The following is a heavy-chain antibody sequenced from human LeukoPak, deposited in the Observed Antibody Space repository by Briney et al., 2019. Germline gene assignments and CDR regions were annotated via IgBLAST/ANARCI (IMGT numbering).Heavy chain of an antibody. CDR3: ATVPTNYDFWSGTRVLGYFDL. CDR1: GYTLTELS. J-gene: IGHJ2*01. Sequence: ASVKVSCKVSGYTLTELSMHWVRQAPGKGLEWMGGFDPEDGETIYAQKFQGRVTMTEDTSTDTAYMELSSLRSEDTAVYYCATVPTNYDFWSGTRVLGYFDLWGRGTLVTVSS. V-gene: IGHV1-24*01. CDR2: FDPEDGET. D-gene: IGHD3-3*01.